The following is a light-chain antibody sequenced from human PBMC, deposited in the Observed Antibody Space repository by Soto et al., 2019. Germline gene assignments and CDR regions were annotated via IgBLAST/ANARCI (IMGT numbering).Light chain of an antibody. CDR2: GAS. Sequence: EILMTQSPATLSVSPGERATLSCRASQSVRSNLAWYQQKPGQAHRLLIYGASTRATGIPARFRGSGSGTEFTLPISSLQCGDFAFYYCQQYYNWPSVTFGQGTRLEIK. J-gene: IGKJ5*01. CDR3: QQYYNWPSVT. V-gene: IGKV3-15*01. CDR1: QSVRSN.